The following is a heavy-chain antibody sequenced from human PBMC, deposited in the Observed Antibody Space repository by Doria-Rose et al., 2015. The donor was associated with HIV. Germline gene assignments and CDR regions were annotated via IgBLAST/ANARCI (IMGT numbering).Heavy chain of an antibody. Sequence: VQLVQSGGGLVRPWGSLILSCATSGFTFSSHRINWVRQAPGKGLEWVSSISSTSADINYADPVSGRFTISRDNARNSLYLQMDSLRAEDTAIYYCATGVTLDYWGQGTLVTVSS. CDR2: ISSTSADI. CDR3: ATGVTLDY. J-gene: IGHJ4*02. D-gene: IGHD3-10*01. V-gene: IGHV3-21*01. CDR1: GFTFSSHR.